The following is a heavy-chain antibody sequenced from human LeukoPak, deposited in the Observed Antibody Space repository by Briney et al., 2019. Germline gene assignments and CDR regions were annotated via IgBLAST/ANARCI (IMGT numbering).Heavy chain of an antibody. V-gene: IGHV3-30*02. CDR3: AKDPYDSSGYYQNY. CDR1: GFTFSSYG. D-gene: IGHD3-22*01. Sequence: GGSLRLSCAASGFTFSSYGMHWVRQAPGKGLEWVAVIRYDGSNKYYADSVKGRFTISRDNSKNTLYLQMNSLRAEDTAVYYCAKDPYDSSGYYQNYWGQGTLVTVSS. J-gene: IGHJ4*02. CDR2: IRYDGSNK.